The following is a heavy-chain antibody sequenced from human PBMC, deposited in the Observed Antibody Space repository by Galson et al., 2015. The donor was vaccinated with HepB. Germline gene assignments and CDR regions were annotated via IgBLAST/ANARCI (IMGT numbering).Heavy chain of an antibody. CDR2: IYWDDDK. CDR3: AHRPLLGGSSWYYFDY. CDR1: GFSLSTSGVG. D-gene: IGHD6-13*01. V-gene: IGHV2-5*02. Sequence: PALVKPTQTLTLTCTFSGFSLSTSGVGVGWIRQPPGKALEWLALIYWDDDKRYSPSLKSRLTITKDTSKNQVVLTMTNMDPVDTATYYCAHRPLLGGSSWYYFDYWGQGTLVTVSS. J-gene: IGHJ4*02.